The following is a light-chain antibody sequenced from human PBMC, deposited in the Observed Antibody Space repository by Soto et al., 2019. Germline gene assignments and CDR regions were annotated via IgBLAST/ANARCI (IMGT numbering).Light chain of an antibody. CDR1: QSVATN. CDR2: RAS. Sequence: EIVMTQSPASLSLAPGEMVTLSCRASQSVATNVAWYQQKPGQAPRLLIFRASARATGIPARFSGSGSGTEFTLTISSLQSEDFGFYFCQHYNNWPITFGQGTRLEIK. J-gene: IGKJ5*01. CDR3: QHYNNWPIT. V-gene: IGKV3-15*01.